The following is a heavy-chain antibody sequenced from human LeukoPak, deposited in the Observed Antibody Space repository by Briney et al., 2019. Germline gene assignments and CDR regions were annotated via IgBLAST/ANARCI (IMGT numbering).Heavy chain of an antibody. CDR2: MNPNSGNT. Sequence: GASVKVSCKASGYTFTSYDINWLRQATGQGLEWMGWMNPNSGNTGYAQKFQGRLTITRDTSISTAYMELSSLRSEDTAVYYCARAVSGRDNWFDPWGQGTLVTVSS. CDR3: ARAVSGRDNWFDP. J-gene: IGHJ5*02. CDR1: GYTFTSYD. D-gene: IGHD6-19*01. V-gene: IGHV1-8*03.